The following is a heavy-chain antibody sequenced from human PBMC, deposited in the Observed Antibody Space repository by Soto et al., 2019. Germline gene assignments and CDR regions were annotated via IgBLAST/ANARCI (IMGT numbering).Heavy chain of an antibody. Sequence: PSETLSLTCAVFIVSLSDHYWTCVRHSPGKWLEWIGEIHPSGSTDSSASLKSRVTLSLDTSTSQFSLQVTSVTAADTGVYYCARGKSSGYKFGTRNFSHYGMDVWGAGTIVTVSS. J-gene: IGHJ6*02. V-gene: IGHV4-34*01. CDR2: IHPSGST. CDR3: ARGKSSGYKFGTRNFSHYGMDV. CDR1: IVSLSDHY. D-gene: IGHD5-18*01.